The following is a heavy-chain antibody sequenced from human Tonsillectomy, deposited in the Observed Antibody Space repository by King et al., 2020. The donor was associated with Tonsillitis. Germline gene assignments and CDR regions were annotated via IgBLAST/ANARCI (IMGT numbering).Heavy chain of an antibody. CDR1: GYSFTNYR. Sequence: QLVQSGTEVKKPGESLKISCKGSGYSFTNYRIGWVRQMPGKGLEWMGIIFPGDSDTWYSPSFQGQVTISADESIHTAYLQWSSLKAPDTAIYYCARHAGNDFLTGLYNSFDSWGQGTLVTVSS. V-gene: IGHV5-51*01. J-gene: IGHJ5*01. CDR2: IFPGDSDT. CDR3: ARHAGNDFLTGLYNSFDS. D-gene: IGHD3-9*01.